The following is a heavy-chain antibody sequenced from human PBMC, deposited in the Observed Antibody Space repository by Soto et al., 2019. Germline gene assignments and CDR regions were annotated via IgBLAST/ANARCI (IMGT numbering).Heavy chain of an antibody. V-gene: IGHV4-34*01. CDR1: GGSFSGYY. J-gene: IGHJ6*02. CDR3: ARPGIAARRDYYYYGMDV. D-gene: IGHD6-6*01. Sequence: PSETLSLTCAVYGGSFSGYYWSWIRQPPGKGLEWIGEINHSGSTNYNPSLESRVTISVDTSKNQFSLKLSSVTAADTAVYYCARPGIAARRDYYYYGMDVWGQGTTVTVSS. CDR2: INHSGST.